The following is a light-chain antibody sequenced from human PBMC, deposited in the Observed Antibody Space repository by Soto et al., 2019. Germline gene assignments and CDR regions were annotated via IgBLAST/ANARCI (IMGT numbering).Light chain of an antibody. Sequence: DIVMTQSPDSLAVSLGERATINCKSSQSVFYSSNNKNYLAWYQQKPGQPPKLLIYWASTRESGVPDRFSGSGSAADFTLTISSLRAEDVAVYYCQQYYNIPYTFGQGTKLEIK. V-gene: IGKV4-1*01. CDR1: QSVFYSSNNKNY. CDR3: QQYYNIPYT. CDR2: WAS. J-gene: IGKJ2*01.